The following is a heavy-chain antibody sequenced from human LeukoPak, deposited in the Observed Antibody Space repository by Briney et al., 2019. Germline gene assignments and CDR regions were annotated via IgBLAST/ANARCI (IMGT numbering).Heavy chain of an antibody. CDR1: GFTFSSYG. D-gene: IGHD4-17*01. CDR2: ISYDGSNK. J-gene: IGHJ6*02. V-gene: IGHV3-30*18. CDR3: ANPLNDYGESPYYYYYGLDV. Sequence: PGGSLRLSCAASGFTFSSYGMHWVRQAPGKGLERVAVISYDGSNKYYADSVKGRFTISRDNSKNTLYLQMNSLRAEDTAVYYCANPLNDYGESPYYYYYGLDVWGQGTTVTVSS.